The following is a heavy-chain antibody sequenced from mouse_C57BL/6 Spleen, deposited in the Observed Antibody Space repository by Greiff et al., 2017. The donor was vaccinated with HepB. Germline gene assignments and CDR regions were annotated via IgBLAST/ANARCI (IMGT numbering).Heavy chain of an antibody. CDR1: GYTFTSYW. CDR2: IDPSDSYT. V-gene: IGHV1-69*01. CDR3: SRMERYYGSPSYCDY. Sequence: QVQLQQPGAELVMPGASVKLSCKASGYTFTSYWMHWVKQRPGQGLEWIGEIDPSDSYTNYNQKFKVKSTLTVDKSSSTAYMQLSSLTSEDSAVYYCSRMERYYGSPSYCDYWGQGTTLTVSS. D-gene: IGHD1-1*01. J-gene: IGHJ2*01.